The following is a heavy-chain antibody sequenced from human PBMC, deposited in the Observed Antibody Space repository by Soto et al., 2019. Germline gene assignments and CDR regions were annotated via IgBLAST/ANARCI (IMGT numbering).Heavy chain of an antibody. J-gene: IGHJ6*02. D-gene: IGHD1-1*01. CDR1: GGTFSSYA. Sequence: QVQLVQSGAEVKKPGSSVKVSCKASGGTFSSYAISWVRQAPGQGLEWMGGIIPIFGTANYAQKFQGRVTITADESTSPADTQLSSLRSSESAVYYCASGVSRYYSSGMDVGSHWSTV. CDR2: IIPIFGTA. V-gene: IGHV1-69*12. CDR3: ASGVSRYYSSGMDV.